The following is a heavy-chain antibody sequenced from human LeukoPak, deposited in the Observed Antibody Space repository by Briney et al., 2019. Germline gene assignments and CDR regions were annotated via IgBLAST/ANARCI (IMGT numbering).Heavy chain of an antibody. V-gene: IGHV3-23*01. CDR3: ARDLDDYNGLPPFFQH. CDR1: GFNFDEYT. CDR2: ISGGGTPT. D-gene: IGHD5-24*01. Sequence: GSLRLSCAASGFNFDEYTMHWVRQVPGKGLEWVSAISGGGTPTYSADSVKGRFIISRDNSKNTLYLQMNSLRAEDTAVYYCARDLDDYNGLPPFFQHWGQGTLVTVSS. J-gene: IGHJ1*01.